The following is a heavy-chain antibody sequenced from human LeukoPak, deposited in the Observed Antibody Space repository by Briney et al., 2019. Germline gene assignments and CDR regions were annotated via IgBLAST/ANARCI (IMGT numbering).Heavy chain of an antibody. CDR2: IIPIFGTA. J-gene: IGHJ5*02. CDR1: GGTFSSYA. CDR3: ARDRKGIMGNWFDP. Sequence: SVKVSCKASGGTFSSYAISWVRQAPGQGLEWMGGIIPIFGTANYAQKFQGRVTITTDESTSTAYMELSSLRSEDTAVYYCARDRKGIMGNWFDPWGQGTLVTVSS. V-gene: IGHV1-69*05. D-gene: IGHD2-8*01.